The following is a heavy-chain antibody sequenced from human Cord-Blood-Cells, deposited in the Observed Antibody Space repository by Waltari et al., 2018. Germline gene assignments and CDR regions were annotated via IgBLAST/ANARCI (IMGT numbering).Heavy chain of an antibody. CDR1: GYSISSGYY. J-gene: IGHJ5*02. CDR3: ARAKGFSSSSFNWFDP. V-gene: IGHV4-38-2*01. D-gene: IGHD6-6*01. CDR2: IYHSGST. Sequence: QVQLQESGPGLVKPSETLSPTCAVSGYSISSGYYCGWIRQPPGKGLEWIGSIYHSGSTYYNPSLKSRVTISVDTSKNQFSLKLSSVTAADTAVYYCARAKGFSSSSFNWFDPWGQGTLVTVSS.